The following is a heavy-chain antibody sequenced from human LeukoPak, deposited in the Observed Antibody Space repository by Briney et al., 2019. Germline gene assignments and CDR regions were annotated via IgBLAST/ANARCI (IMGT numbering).Heavy chain of an antibody. V-gene: IGHV1-8*02. CDR3: ARMYYYDTSDKDNWFDP. CDR2: MNPNSGNT. CDR1: GYTFTSYY. D-gene: IGHD3-22*01. Sequence: ASVKVSCKASGYTFTSYYMHWVRQATGQGLEWMGWMNPNSGNTGYAQKFLGRLTMTRDTSISTAYMELASLTSEDTAVYYCARMYYYDTSDKDNWFDPWGQGTLVTVSS. J-gene: IGHJ5*02.